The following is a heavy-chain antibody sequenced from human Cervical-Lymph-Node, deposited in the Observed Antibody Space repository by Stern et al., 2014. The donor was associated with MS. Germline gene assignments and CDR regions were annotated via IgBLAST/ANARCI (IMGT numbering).Heavy chain of an antibody. J-gene: IGHJ5*02. CDR3: ARVGYYGVSGQGALDP. CDR2: IFNSGGT. CDR1: GYSISSGYY. D-gene: IGHD2-21*01. Sequence: QVQLQESGPGLVKPSETLSLTCSVSGYSISSGYYWAWIRQPPGKGLEWIGSIFNSGGTYYNPSLKRRVTMSVDPPKNQFSLRLSSVTAADTAVFYCARVGYYGVSGQGALDPWGQGTLVTVSS. V-gene: IGHV4-38-2*02.